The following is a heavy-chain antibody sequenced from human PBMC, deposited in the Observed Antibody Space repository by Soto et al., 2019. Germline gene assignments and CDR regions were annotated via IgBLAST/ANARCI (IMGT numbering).Heavy chain of an antibody. Sequence: EVQLLVSGGGLVQPGGSLRLSCAASGFTFSSYAMSWVRQAPGKGLEWVSTISGSGGSTFYTDSVKGRFTISRDNSKSTLYVQMNSLRAEDSAVYYCAKDISAGQGYRIFDLWGQGTLVTVSS. CDR1: GFTFSSYA. J-gene: IGHJ4*02. CDR3: AKDISAGQGYRIFDL. CDR2: ISGSGGST. V-gene: IGHV3-23*01. D-gene: IGHD5-18*01.